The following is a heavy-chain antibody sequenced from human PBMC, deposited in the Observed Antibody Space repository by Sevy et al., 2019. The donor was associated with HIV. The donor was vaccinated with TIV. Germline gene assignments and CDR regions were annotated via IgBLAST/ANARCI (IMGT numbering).Heavy chain of an antibody. Sequence: GGSLRLSCTASGFTFRRNSMNWVRQAPGKGLEWLAYINTLSDTIKYADSVEGRFTISRDNAKNSLYLQMNSLRVEDTAVYYCARDALVAAYYFDFWGQGTMVTVSS. CDR1: GFTFRRNS. CDR2: INTLSDTI. J-gene: IGHJ4*02. V-gene: IGHV3-48*01. D-gene: IGHD5-12*01. CDR3: ARDALVAAYYFDF.